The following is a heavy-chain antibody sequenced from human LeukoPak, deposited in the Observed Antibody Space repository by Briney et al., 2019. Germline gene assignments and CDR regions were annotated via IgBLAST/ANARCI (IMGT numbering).Heavy chain of an antibody. CDR1: GYTFTNYA. D-gene: IGHD3-10*01. CDR3: ARDSVGGLTGMDV. CDR2: ITAGNGNT. V-gene: IGHV1-3*01. J-gene: IGHJ6*02. Sequence: GASVKVSCRASGYTFTNYAMHWVRQAPGQRLEWMGWITAGNGNTEYSQKFQGRVTINRDTSASTAYMELSSLRSEDTAAYYCARDSVGGLTGMDVWGQGTTVTVSS.